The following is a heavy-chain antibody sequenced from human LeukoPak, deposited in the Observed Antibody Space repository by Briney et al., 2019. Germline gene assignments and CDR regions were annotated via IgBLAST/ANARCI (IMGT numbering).Heavy chain of an antibody. CDR1: GFTFSSYA. Sequence: GGSLRLSCGASGFTFSSYAMSWVRQAPGKGLEWVSAISGSGGSTYYADSVKGRFTISRDNSKNTLYLQMNSLRAEDTAVYYCANPKYYYDSSGYYYGGVYFDYWGQGTLVTVSS. V-gene: IGHV3-23*01. D-gene: IGHD3-22*01. J-gene: IGHJ4*02. CDR2: ISGSGGST. CDR3: ANPKYYYDSSGYYYGGVYFDY.